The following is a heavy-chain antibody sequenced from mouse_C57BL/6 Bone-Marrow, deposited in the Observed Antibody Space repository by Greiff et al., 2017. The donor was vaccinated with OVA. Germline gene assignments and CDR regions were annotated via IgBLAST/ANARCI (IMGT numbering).Heavy chain of an antibody. Sequence: LEKSGPELVKPGASVKISCKASGYAFSSSWMNWVKQRPGKGLEWIGRIYPGDGDTNYNGKFKGKATLTADKSSSTAYMQLSSLTSEDSAVYFCAAGYYGSSYVPYWYFDVWGTGTTVTVSS. CDR3: AAGYYGSSYVPYWYFDV. J-gene: IGHJ1*03. CDR1: GYAFSSSW. V-gene: IGHV1-82*01. CDR2: IYPGDGDT. D-gene: IGHD1-1*01.